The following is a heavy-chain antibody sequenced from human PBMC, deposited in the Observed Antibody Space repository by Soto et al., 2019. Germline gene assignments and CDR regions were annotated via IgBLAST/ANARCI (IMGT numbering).Heavy chain of an antibody. D-gene: IGHD3-22*01. Sequence: PGGSRRLSGASSGVTFSIDSVTWVRQAPGRGLGWGSYISSSSSTISYTDSLKGRFTASRDTAKNSLYPQMNSLRAQHTALYYCARPTYYYDSSGPPAYSGQGTHVTVSS. CDR2: ISSSSSTI. CDR3: ARPTYYYDSSGPPAY. V-gene: IGHV3-48*01. CDR1: GVTFSIDS. J-gene: IGHJ4*02.